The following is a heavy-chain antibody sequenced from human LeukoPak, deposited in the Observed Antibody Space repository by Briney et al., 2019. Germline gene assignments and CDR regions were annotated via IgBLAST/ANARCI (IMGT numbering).Heavy chain of an antibody. CDR3: ARDKRYFDYFDY. J-gene: IGHJ4*02. D-gene: IGHD3-9*01. CDR1: GGSISSSSYY. V-gene: IGHV4-39*02. Sequence: SETLSLTCTVSGGSISSSSYYWGWIRQPPGKGLEWIGSIYYTGSTYSNPSLKSRVTISVDTSKNQFSLKLSSVTAADTAVYYCARDKRYFDYFDYWGQGTLVTVSS. CDR2: IYYTGST.